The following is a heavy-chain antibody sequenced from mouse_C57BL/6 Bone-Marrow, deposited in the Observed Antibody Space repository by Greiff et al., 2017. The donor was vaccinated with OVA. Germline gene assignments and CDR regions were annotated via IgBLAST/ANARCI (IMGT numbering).Heavy chain of an antibody. Sequence: EVQLQQSGAELVRPGASVKLSCTASGFNIKDDYMHWVKQRPEQGLEWIGWIDPENGDTEYASKFQGKATITADTSSNTAYLQLSSLTSEDTAVYYCTTEDGYFYAMDYWGQGTSVTVSS. D-gene: IGHD2-3*01. CDR1: GFNIKDDY. CDR2: IDPENGDT. CDR3: TTEDGYFYAMDY. J-gene: IGHJ4*01. V-gene: IGHV14-4*01.